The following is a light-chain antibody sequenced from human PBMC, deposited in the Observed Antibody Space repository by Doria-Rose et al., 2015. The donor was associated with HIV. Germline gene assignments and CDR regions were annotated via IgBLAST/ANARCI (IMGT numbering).Light chain of an antibody. CDR3: QQYYSTPFT. Sequence: QSPDSLAVPLGERATINCRSSQTVFFNSNNKNYLAWYQQKLGQPPRLLIYWASTRESGVPDRFSGGGSGTDFTLTINSLQAEDVAVYYCQQYYSTPFTFGGGTKVEIK. J-gene: IGKJ4*01. V-gene: IGKV4-1*01. CDR2: WAS. CDR1: QTVFFNSNNKNY.